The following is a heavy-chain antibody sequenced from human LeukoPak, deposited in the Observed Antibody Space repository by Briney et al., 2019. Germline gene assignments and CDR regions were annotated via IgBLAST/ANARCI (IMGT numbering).Heavy chain of an antibody. CDR3: ARLNGHYSRGVDY. J-gene: IGHJ4*01. V-gene: IGHV3-11*01. CDR1: GFTLSDYH. CDR2: ISSSAYTM. D-gene: IGHD2-15*01. Sequence: GGSLRLSCVASGFTLSDYHMSWIRQAPGKGLEWVSQISSSAYTMHHANSVKGRFTISRDNAKNSLSLQMNSLRADDTAVYYCARLNGHYSRGVDYWGQGTLVTVSS.